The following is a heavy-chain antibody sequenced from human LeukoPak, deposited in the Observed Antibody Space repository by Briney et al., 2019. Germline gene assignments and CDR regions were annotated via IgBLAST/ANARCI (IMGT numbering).Heavy chain of an antibody. Sequence: GGSLRLSCAASGFTFSSYGMHWVRQAPGKGLEWVAFIRYDGSNKYYADSVKGRFTISRDNSKNTLYLQMNSLRAEDTAVYYCAKERIAARHRLDYWGQGTLVTVSS. J-gene: IGHJ4*02. CDR2: IRYDGSNK. V-gene: IGHV3-30*02. CDR3: AKERIAARHRLDY. D-gene: IGHD6-6*01. CDR1: GFTFSSYG.